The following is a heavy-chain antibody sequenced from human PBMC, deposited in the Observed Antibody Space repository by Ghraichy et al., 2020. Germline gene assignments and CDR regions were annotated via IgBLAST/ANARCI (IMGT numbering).Heavy chain of an antibody. Sequence: GGSLILSCAASGFTFSNSVMHWVRQAPGKGLEWVAVLSYDGNNKYYADSVKGRFTISRDSSKNTLYLQMNNLRPEDTAVYYCAKALYCSSTSCYLGSIYYDYMDVWGKGTTVTVSS. V-gene: IGHV3-30*18. CDR3: AKALYCSSTSCYLGSIYYDYMDV. D-gene: IGHD2-2*01. CDR2: LSYDGNNK. J-gene: IGHJ6*03. CDR1: GFTFSNSV.